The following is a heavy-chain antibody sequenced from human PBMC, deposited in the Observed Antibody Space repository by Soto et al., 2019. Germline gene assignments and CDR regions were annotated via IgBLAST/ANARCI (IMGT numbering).Heavy chain of an antibody. CDR1: GGSISSSSYY. D-gene: IGHD4-17*01. V-gene: IGHV4-39*01. CDR2: IYYSGST. J-gene: IGHJ6*02. Sequence: PSETLSLTCTVSGGSISSSSYYWGWIRQPPGKGLEWIGSIYYSGSTYYNPSLKSRVTISVDTSKNQFSLKLSSVTAADTAVYYCASTTDYYYGMDVWGQGTTVTVS. CDR3: ASTTDYYYGMDV.